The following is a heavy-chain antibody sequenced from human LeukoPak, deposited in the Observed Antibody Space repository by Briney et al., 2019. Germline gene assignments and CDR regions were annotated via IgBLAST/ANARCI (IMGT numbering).Heavy chain of an antibody. CDR1: GFTFSSYA. V-gene: IGHV3-21*01. J-gene: IGHJ4*02. Sequence: TGGSLRLSCAASGFTFSSYAMSWVRQAPGKGLEWVSSISNSNYIYYADSVKGRFTISRDNARSSLFLQMHSLRAEDTAVYYCARGAYNHAVDYWGQGTLVTVSS. CDR3: ARGAYNHAVDY. D-gene: IGHD5-18*01. CDR2: ISNSNYI.